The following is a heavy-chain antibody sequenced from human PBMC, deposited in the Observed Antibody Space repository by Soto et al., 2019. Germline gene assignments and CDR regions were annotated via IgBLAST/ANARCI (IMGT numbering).Heavy chain of an antibody. Sequence: SVKVSCKASGGTFSSYAISWVRQAPGQGLEWMGGIIPIFGTANYAQKFQGRVTITADKSTSTAYMELSSLRSEDTAVYYCAREGLTGTTHYFDYWGQGTLVTVSS. CDR3: AREGLTGTTHYFDY. J-gene: IGHJ4*02. D-gene: IGHD1-7*01. CDR2: IIPIFGTA. V-gene: IGHV1-69*06. CDR1: GGTFSSYA.